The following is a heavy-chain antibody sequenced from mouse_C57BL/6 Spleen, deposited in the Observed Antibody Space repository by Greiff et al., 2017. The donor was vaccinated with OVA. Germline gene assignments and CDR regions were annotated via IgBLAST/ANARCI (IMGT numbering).Heavy chain of an antibody. CDR1: GFSLTSYG. D-gene: IGHD2-5*01. V-gene: IGHV2-5*01. CDR3: AKTRSNYDYLDY. Sequence: QVQLQQSGPGLVQPSQSLSITCTVSGFSLTSYGVHWVRQSPGKGLEWLGVIWRGGSTDYNAAFMSRLSITKDNSKSQVFFKMNSLKADDTAIYDCAKTRSNYDYLDYWGQGTTLTVSS. CDR2: IWRGGST. J-gene: IGHJ2*01.